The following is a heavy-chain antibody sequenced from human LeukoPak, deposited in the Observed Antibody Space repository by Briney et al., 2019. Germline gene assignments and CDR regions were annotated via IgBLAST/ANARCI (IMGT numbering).Heavy chain of an antibody. CDR3: ARHDYGDQGWFDP. D-gene: IGHD4-17*01. CDR2: IYPGDSDP. J-gene: IGHJ5*02. V-gene: IGHV5-51*01. CDR1: GYTFTTYW. Sequence: GESLKISCKGSGYTFTTYWIAWVRQMPGKGLEWMGIIYPGDSDPRYSPSFQGQVTISADKSISTAYLQWSSLEASDTAMYYCARHDYGDQGWFDPWGQGTLVTASS.